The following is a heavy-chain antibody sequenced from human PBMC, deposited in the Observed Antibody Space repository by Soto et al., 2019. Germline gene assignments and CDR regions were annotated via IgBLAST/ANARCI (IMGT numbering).Heavy chain of an antibody. Sequence: ETLSLTCTVSGGSISSSSYYWGWIRQPPGRGLEWVASIKQDGGEKYYMDSVKGRFTISKDNAKNSLYLQLNSLRAGDTAVYYCARDSHAHFDYWGQGTLVTVSS. CDR1: GGSISSSSYY. V-gene: IGHV3-7*01. J-gene: IGHJ4*02. CDR2: IKQDGGEK. CDR3: ARDSHAHFDY.